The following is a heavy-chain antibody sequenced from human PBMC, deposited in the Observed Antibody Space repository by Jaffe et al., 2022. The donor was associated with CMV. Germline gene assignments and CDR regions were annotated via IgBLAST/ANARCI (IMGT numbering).Heavy chain of an antibody. V-gene: IGHV3-23*01. CDR1: GFTFDDYA. Sequence: EVQVLESGGGLVQPGGSLRLSCAASGFTFDDYAMSWVRQAPGKGLEWVSSISGGDDNTYYADSMKGRFTISRDNSKNTLYLQMNSLRVEDTAVYYCAKGLYSSNWYYFDYWGQGTLVTVSS. D-gene: IGHD6-13*01. CDR2: ISGGDDNT. J-gene: IGHJ4*02. CDR3: AKGLYSSNWYYFDY.